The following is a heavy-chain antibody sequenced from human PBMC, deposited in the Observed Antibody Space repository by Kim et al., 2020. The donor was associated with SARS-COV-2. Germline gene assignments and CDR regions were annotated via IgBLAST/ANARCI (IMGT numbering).Heavy chain of an antibody. J-gene: IGHJ4*02. CDR1: GFSFRSYG. Sequence: GGSLRLSCVASGFSFRSYGMHWVRQAPGKGLEWVAIIWYDGSNTYYADSVKGRFTISRDNSKDTLYLQMNSLRAEDTAIYYCARDTSSWYYFDYWGQGT. V-gene: IGHV3-33*01. CDR2: IWYDGSNT. D-gene: IGHD6-13*01. CDR3: ARDTSSWYYFDY.